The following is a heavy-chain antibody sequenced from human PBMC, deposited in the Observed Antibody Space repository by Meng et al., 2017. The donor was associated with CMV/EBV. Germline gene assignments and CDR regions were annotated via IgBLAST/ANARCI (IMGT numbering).Heavy chain of an antibody. D-gene: IGHD2-15*01. J-gene: IGHJ4*02. Sequence: LSGEQLKEPCSSGDVSCKGCGGDLSSDAIGWGRQDPGQGLEWMGGIIPIFGTANYAQKFKGRVTITADESTSTAYMELSSMRSEDTAVYYCARVCGGSCFNYWGQGTLVTVSS. CDR3: ARVCGGSCFNY. V-gene: IGHV1-69*01. CDR2: IIPIFGTA. CDR1: GGDLSSDA.